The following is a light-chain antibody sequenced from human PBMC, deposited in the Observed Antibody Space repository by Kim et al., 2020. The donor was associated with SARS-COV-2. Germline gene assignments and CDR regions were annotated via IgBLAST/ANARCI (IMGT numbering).Light chain of an antibody. J-gene: IGLJ2*01. CDR1: SGYSNYK. CDR3: GADHASRSNFVYVV. V-gene: IGLV9-49*01. CDR2: VGTGGIVG. Sequence: QPVLTQPPSASASLGASVTLTCTLSSGYSNYKVDWYQQRPGKGPRFVMRVGTGGIVGSKGDGIPDRFPVLGSGLNRYLTINNIQEEDESDYHCGADHASRSNFVYVVFGGGTQLTVL.